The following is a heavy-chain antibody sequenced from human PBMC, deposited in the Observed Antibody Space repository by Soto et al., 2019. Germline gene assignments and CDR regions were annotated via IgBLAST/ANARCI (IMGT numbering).Heavy chain of an antibody. CDR2: ISAHNGNT. CDR3: ASESWQWLDS. Sequence: QVQLVQSGTEVKKPGASVKVSCKASGYTFTNYGVNWGRQALGQGLEWMGWISAHNGNTYYVQKFKGRVTMTTDTSTNTVYLELRSLRSDDTAVYYCASESWQWLDSGGQGTLVTISP. D-gene: IGHD3-10*01. V-gene: IGHV1-18*01. CDR1: GYTFTNYG. J-gene: IGHJ5*01.